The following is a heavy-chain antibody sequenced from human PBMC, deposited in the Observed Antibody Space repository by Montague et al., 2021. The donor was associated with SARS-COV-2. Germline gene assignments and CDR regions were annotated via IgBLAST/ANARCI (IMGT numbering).Heavy chain of an antibody. V-gene: IGHV6-1*01. CDR1: GDSVSSNSAA. J-gene: IGHJ4*02. D-gene: IGHD6-13*01. CDR2: TYYRSKWYR. Sequence: CAISGDSVSSNSAAWNWIRQSPSRGLEWLGRTYYRSKWYRDYALSVRSRLTVNPVTSENQFSLQLNSVTPDDTAVYYCARSGYGGGTTWFYFDSWGPGTLITVSS. CDR3: ARSGYGGGTTWFYFDS.